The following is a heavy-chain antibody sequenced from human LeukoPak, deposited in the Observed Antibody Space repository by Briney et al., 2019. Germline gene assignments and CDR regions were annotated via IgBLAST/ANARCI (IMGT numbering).Heavy chain of an antibody. CDR1: GGSISSYY. CDR3: ASYAGFGEYWYFDL. Sequence: SETLSLTCTVSGGSISSYYRSWIRQPAGKGLEWIGRIYTSGSTNYNPSLKSRVTMSVDTSKNQFFLKLSSVTAADTAVYYCASYAGFGEYWYFDLWGRGTLVTVSS. CDR2: IYTSGST. V-gene: IGHV4-4*07. D-gene: IGHD3-10*01. J-gene: IGHJ2*01.